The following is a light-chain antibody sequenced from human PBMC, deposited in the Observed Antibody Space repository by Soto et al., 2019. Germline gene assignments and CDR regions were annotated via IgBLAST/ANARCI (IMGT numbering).Light chain of an antibody. V-gene: IGLV1-47*01. J-gene: IGLJ2*01. CDR3: GGWDDSLSGPV. CDR1: SSNIGSNY. Sequence: QSVLTQPPSASGTPGHGVNISCSGSSSNIGSNYVYWYRQFPGTAHKLLIQRNNQRPSGVPARFSGSKSGTSASLAISGLRSEDEADYYCGGWDDSLSGPVFCGGTKLTVL. CDR2: RNN.